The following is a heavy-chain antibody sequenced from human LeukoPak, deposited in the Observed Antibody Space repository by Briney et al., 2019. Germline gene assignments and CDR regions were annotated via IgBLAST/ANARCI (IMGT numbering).Heavy chain of an antibody. D-gene: IGHD3-9*01. CDR1: GYTFTSYG. V-gene: IGHV1-18*01. CDR2: ISAYNGNT. J-gene: IGHJ4*02. Sequence: ASVKVSCKASGYTFTSYGISWVRQAPEQGLEWMGWISAYNGNTNYAQKLQGRVTMTTDTSTSTAYMELRSLRSDDTAVYYCARGPSGPVLRYFVDWGQGTLVTVSS. CDR3: ARGPSGPVLRYFVD.